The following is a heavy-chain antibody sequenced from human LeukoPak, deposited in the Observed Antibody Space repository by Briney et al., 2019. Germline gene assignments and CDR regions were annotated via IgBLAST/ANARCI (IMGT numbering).Heavy chain of an antibody. CDR1: GFTFSSYS. Sequence: GGSLRLSCAASGFTFSSYSMNWVRQAPGKGVEWVSYISSSSSSIYYADSVKGGFTIYRENDKNSLYLQMNSLRAEDTAVYYCARGSRDSGWYMEAWFDPWGQGTLVTVSS. D-gene: IGHD6-19*01. J-gene: IGHJ5*02. CDR2: ISSSSSSI. CDR3: ARGSRDSGWYMEAWFDP. V-gene: IGHV3-48*01.